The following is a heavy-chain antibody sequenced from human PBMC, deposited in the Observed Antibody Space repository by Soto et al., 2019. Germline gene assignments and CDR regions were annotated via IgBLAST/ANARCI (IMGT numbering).Heavy chain of an antibody. V-gene: IGHV1-69*13. D-gene: IGHD2-15*01. CDR1: GGTFRDYG. CDR3: GRYCSGGSCHTLDYYGMDV. CDR2: IIPVFGTT. J-gene: IGHJ6*02. Sequence: SEKVSCKASGGTFRDYGIGWVRQAPGQGLEWMGGIIPVFGTTNYAQKFQGRVTITADESTSTAYIEVSSLRSEDTAMFYCGRYCSGGSCHTLDYYGMDVWGQGTTVTVSS.